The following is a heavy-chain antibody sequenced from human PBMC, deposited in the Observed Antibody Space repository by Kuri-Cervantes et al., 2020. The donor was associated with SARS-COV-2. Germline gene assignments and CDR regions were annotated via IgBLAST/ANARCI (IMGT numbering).Heavy chain of an antibody. V-gene: IGHV1-2*02. CDR3: ARVLGSSTSCYWD. D-gene: IGHD2-2*01. J-gene: IGHJ4*02. CDR2: INPNSGGT. Sequence: ASLKVSCKASGYNFTGYYMHWVRQAPGQGLEWMGWINPNSGGTNYAQKFQGRVTMTRDTSISTAYMELSRLRSDDTAVYYCARVLGSSTSCYWDWGQGTLVTVSS. CDR1: GYNFTGYY.